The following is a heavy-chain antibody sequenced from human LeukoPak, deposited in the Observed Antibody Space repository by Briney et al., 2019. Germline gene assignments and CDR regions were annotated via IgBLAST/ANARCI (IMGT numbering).Heavy chain of an antibody. Sequence: PGGSLRLSCAASGFNFSTYGMHWVRQAPGKGLEGVAVISYDGSNKYYADSVKGRFTISRDNSKNTLYLQMNSLRAEDTAMYYCPKGLLSSSQRGYFDCWGQGTLVTVSS. CDR1: GFNFSTYG. J-gene: IGHJ4*02. CDR2: ISYDGSNK. V-gene: IGHV3-30*18. CDR3: PKGLLSSSQRGYFDC. D-gene: IGHD1-26*01.